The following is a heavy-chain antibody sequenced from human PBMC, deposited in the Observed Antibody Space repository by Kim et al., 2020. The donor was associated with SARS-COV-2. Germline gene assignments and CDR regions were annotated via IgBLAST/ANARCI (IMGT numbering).Heavy chain of an antibody. CDR3: ARALQLLLTTGPFDY. V-gene: IGHV4-31*02. J-gene: IGHJ4*02. D-gene: IGHD2-2*01. Sequence: PSLKSRVTISVDTSKNQVSLTLSSVTAADTGVYYCARALQLLLTTGPFDYWGQGTLVTVSS.